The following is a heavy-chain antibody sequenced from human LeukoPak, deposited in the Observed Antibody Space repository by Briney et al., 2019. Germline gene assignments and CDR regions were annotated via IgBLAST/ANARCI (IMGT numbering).Heavy chain of an antibody. V-gene: IGHV3-23*01. D-gene: IGHD3-16*01. CDR1: GFPFSTHA. CDR2: ISPGGTGT. CDR3: AKGAGGWHYFDY. J-gene: IGHJ4*02. Sequence: GAPRLSCAASGFPFSTHAMNWVRQAPGKGLEWVSGISPGGTGTYYADSVKGRITIFRDTSNNTLDLQIDSLRAEDTAVYDCAKGAGGWHYFDYWGQGTLVSVSS.